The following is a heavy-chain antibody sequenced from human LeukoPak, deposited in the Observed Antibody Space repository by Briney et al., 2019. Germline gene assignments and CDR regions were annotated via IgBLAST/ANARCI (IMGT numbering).Heavy chain of an antibody. Sequence: PGGSLRLSCAASGFTFSSYAMHWVRQAPGKGLEWVAVISYDGSNKYYADSVKGRFTISRDNSKNTLYLQMNSLRAEDTAVYYCAEGVGGIAAAGPDYWGQGTLVTVSS. V-gene: IGHV3-30*04. CDR3: AEGVGGIAAAGPDY. J-gene: IGHJ4*02. CDR2: ISYDGSNK. D-gene: IGHD6-13*01. CDR1: GFTFSSYA.